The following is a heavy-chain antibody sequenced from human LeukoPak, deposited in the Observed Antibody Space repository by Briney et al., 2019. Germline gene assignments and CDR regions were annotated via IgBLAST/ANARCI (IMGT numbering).Heavy chain of an antibody. Sequence: SQTLSLTCAISGDSVSSNSAAWNWIRQSPSRGLEWLGRTYYRSKWYNDYAVSVKSRITINPDTSKNQFSLQLDSVTPEDTAVYYCARFTTGTTGRNYYYYMDFWGKGTTVIVSS. D-gene: IGHD1-1*01. V-gene: IGHV6-1*01. CDR1: GDSVSSNSAA. J-gene: IGHJ6*03. CDR3: ARFTTGTTGRNYYYYMDF. CDR2: TYYRSKWYN.